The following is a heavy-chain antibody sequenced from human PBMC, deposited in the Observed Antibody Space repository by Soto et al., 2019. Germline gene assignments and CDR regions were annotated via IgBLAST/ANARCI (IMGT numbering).Heavy chain of an antibody. V-gene: IGHV4-30-2*01. D-gene: IGHD1-20*01. CDR1: GGSISSGGYS. CDR3: ASEGGMESPDWYFDV. J-gene: IGHJ2*01. Sequence: QLQLQESGSGLVKPSQTLSLTCAVSGGSISSGGYSWSWLRQPAGRGLEWIGYIFHSGSTYYNPSRESRVTIAVDGSENHFSLEVSSVTAADTAVYDCASEGGMESPDWYFDVGGRGPLVTVSS. CDR2: IFHSGST.